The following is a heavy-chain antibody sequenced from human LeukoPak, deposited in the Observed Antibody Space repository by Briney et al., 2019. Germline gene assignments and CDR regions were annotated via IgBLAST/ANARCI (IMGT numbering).Heavy chain of an antibody. D-gene: IGHD3-9*01. J-gene: IGHJ5*02. CDR1: GYTFTSYG. CDR3: ARDSSDLGRYFNWFDP. V-gene: IGHV1-18*01. CDR2: ISAYNGNT. Sequence: GASVKVSCKASGYTFTSYGISWVRQALGQGLEWMGWISAYNGNTNYAQKLQGRVTMTTDTSTSTAYMELRSLRSDDTAVYYCARDSSDLGRYFNWFDPWGQGTLVTVSS.